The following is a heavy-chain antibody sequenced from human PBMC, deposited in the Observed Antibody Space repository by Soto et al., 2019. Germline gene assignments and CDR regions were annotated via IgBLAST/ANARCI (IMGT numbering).Heavy chain of an antibody. CDR2: TYYRSKWYN. D-gene: IGHD5-12*01. CDR1: GDSVSSNSAA. CDR3: AREWVYSGYDDAFDI. J-gene: IGHJ3*02. V-gene: IGHV6-1*01. Sequence: SPTLSLTCAISGDSVSSNSAAWNWLRQSPTRGLEWLGRTYYRSKWYNDYAVSVKSRITINPVTSKNQFSLQLNAVTPEDTAVYYCAREWVYSGYDDAFDIWGQGTMVTVSS.